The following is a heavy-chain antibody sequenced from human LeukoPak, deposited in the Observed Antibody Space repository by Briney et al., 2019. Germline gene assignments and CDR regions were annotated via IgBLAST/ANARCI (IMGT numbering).Heavy chain of an antibody. CDR3: ARDKGALGDYYYGMDV. J-gene: IGHJ6*02. D-gene: IGHD4/OR15-4a*01. V-gene: IGHV3-30*02. CDR1: GFTLNNHG. Sequence: GGSLRLSCAASGFTLNNHGIHWVRHAPGKGLEWVAFVRYDASEEYYADSVKGRFTISRDNSKNTVYLQMNSLRAEDTAVYYCARDKGALGDYYYGMDVWGQGTTVTVSS. CDR2: VRYDASEE.